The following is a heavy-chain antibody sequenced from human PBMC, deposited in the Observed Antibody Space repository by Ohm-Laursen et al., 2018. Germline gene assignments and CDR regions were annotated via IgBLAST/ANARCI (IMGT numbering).Heavy chain of an antibody. CDR3: ARGWFGESNYYYYYYGMDV. V-gene: IGHV1-69*06. Sequence: SSVKVSCKSSGGTFSSYAISWVRQAPGQGLEWMGGIIPIFGTANYAQKFQGRARITADKSTSTAYMELSSLRSEDTAVYYCARGWFGESNYYYYYYGMDVWGQGTTVTVSS. CDR1: GGTFSSYA. D-gene: IGHD3-10*01. CDR2: IIPIFGTA. J-gene: IGHJ6*02.